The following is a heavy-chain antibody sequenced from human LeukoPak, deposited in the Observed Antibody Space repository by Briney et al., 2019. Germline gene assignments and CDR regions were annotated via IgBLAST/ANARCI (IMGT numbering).Heavy chain of an antibody. V-gene: IGHV4-34*01. CDR3: ARGLVGYDFWSGYFGTTFDY. CDR1: GGSFSGYY. CDR2: INHSGST. Sequence: SETLSLTCAVYGGSFSGYYWSWIRQPPGRGLEWIGEINHSGSTNYNPSLKSRVTISVDTSKNQFSLKLSSVTAADTAVYYCARGLVGYDFWSGYFGTTFDYWGQGTLVTVSS. D-gene: IGHD3-3*01. J-gene: IGHJ4*02.